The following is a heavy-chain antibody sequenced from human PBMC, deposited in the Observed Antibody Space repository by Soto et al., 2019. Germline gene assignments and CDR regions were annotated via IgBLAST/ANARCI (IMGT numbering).Heavy chain of an antibody. D-gene: IGHD6-13*01. Sequence: QVQLVQSGAEVKKPGSSVKVSCKASGGTFSSYAISWVRQAPGQGLEWMGGIIPIFGTANYAQKFQGRVTITADEATSTAYRELSSLRSEDTAVYYCATAIAAAGAYYYYGMDVWGQGTTVTVSS. J-gene: IGHJ6*02. V-gene: IGHV1-69*12. CDR2: IIPIFGTA. CDR3: ATAIAAAGAYYYYGMDV. CDR1: GGTFSSYA.